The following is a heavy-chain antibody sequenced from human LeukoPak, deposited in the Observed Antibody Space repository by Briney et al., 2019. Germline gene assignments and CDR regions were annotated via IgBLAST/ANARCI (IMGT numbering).Heavy chain of an antibody. CDR2: IYSGGST. J-gene: IGHJ4*02. CDR1: GFTFSSYA. CDR3: ARRRSSGWYPFDY. D-gene: IGHD6-19*01. V-gene: IGHV3-53*01. Sequence: GGSLRLSCEASGFTFSSYAMSWVRQAPGKGLEWVSVIYSGGSTYYADSVKGRFTISRDNSKNTLYLQMNSLRAEVTAVYYCARRRSSGWYPFDYWGQGTLVTVSS.